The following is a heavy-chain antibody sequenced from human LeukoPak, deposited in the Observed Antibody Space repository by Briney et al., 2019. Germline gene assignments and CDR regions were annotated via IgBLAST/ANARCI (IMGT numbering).Heavy chain of an antibody. V-gene: IGHV3-23*01. D-gene: IGHD2-2*01. CDR3: AKGLAWSSHAYPVDGGY. CDR2: IRPSGGGT. J-gene: IGHJ4*02. Sequence: RTGGSLRLSCAASGFTFSTYAMTWVRQAPGEGLEWVSSIRPSGGGTFYADSVQGRFTISRDDSKNTLYLQMHSLRVEDTAVYYCAKGLAWSSHAYPVDGGYWGQGTLVTVSS. CDR1: GFTFSTYA.